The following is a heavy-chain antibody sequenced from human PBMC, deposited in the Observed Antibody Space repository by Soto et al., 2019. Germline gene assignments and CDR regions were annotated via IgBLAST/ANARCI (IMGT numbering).Heavy chain of an antibody. CDR2: IYPADSDT. J-gene: IGHJ6*02. D-gene: IGHD3-10*01. CDR1: GYTFTNYW. Sequence: GESLKISCKASGYTFTNYWIGWVRQMPGKGLEWMGIIYPADSDTRYSPSFQGQVTISADKSLSTAYLQWGSLKASDTAIYYCARRPRGPYYYYGMDVWGQGTTVTVSS. CDR3: ARRPRGPYYYYGMDV. V-gene: IGHV5-51*01.